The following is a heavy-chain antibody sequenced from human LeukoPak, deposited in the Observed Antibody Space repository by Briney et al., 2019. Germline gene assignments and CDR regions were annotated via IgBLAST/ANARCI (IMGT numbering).Heavy chain of an antibody. D-gene: IGHD3-10*01. CDR1: GFTFGSYW. Sequence: GGSLRLSCAVSGFTFGSYWMNWVRQAPGKGLEWVATIKQDGSETYYVDSVKGRFTISRDNANNSLYLQMNSLRAEDTAVYYCARAPVGVLVWFGELTFDAFDIWGQGTMVTVSS. J-gene: IGHJ3*02. CDR2: IKQDGSET. CDR3: ARAPVGVLVWFGELTFDAFDI. V-gene: IGHV3-7*01.